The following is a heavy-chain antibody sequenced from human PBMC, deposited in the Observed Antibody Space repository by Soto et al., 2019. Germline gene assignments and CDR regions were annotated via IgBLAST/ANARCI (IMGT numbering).Heavy chain of an antibody. CDR3: ARDRYYDRY. V-gene: IGHV3-7*01. CDR1: GFTLEAFW. CDR2: IEQDGSEK. D-gene: IGHD3-22*01. J-gene: IGHJ1*01. Sequence: PGGPLRLSRTVTGFTLEAFWMSWFRQAPGKGLEWVANIEQDGSEKHYVDSVQGRFTISRDNAKNSVYLLMHSLRAEDTAVYYCARDRYYDRYWGRGT.